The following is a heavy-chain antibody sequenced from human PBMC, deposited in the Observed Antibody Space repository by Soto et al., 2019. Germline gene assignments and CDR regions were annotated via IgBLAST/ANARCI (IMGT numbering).Heavy chain of an antibody. Sequence: GGSLRLSCAASAFTFSNYGMHWVRQAPGKGLEWVAVIWFDGSDKYYADSVKGRFTISRDNSKNTLYLQMNSLRAEDTAVYFCARVDTAMVYGMDVWGEGTKVTVAS. CDR1: AFTFSNYG. D-gene: IGHD5-18*01. CDR2: IWFDGSDK. J-gene: IGHJ6*02. V-gene: IGHV3-33*01. CDR3: ARVDTAMVYGMDV.